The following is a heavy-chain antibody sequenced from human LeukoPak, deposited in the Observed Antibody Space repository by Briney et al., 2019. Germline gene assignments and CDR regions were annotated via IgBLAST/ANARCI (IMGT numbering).Heavy chain of an antibody. V-gene: IGHV1-18*01. D-gene: IGHD1-26*01. J-gene: IGHJ6*02. Sequence: ASVRVSCKASGYTFTTHGISWVRQAPGQGLEWMGWISAYNGNTNHAQNLQGRVTMTTDTSTRTAYMELRSLSSDDTAVYYCAVGYDYHYGLDVWGQGTTVTVSS. CDR2: ISAYNGNT. CDR1: GYTFTTHG. CDR3: AVGYDYHYGLDV.